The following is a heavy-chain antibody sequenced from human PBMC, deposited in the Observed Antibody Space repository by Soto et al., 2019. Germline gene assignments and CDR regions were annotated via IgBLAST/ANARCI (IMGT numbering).Heavy chain of an antibody. V-gene: IGHV6-1*01. J-gene: IGHJ6*03. CDR3: ATGMLIRGHHYYMDV. D-gene: IGHD3-10*01. Sequence: SQTLSLTCVISGDSVSGNRPAWNWIRPSPSSGLEWLGRTYYRSKWYIEYAPSVTGRMTINPDTSKNQFSLQLNSVTPEDTAVYYCATGMLIRGHHYYMDVWGQGTSVTVSS. CDR1: GDSVSGNRPA. CDR2: TYYRSKWYI.